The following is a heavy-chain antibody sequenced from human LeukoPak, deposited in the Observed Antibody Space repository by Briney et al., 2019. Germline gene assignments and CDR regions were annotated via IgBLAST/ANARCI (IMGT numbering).Heavy chain of an antibody. Sequence: PSETLSLTCAVYGGSFSGYYWSWIRQPPGKGLEWIGEISHSGSTNYNPSLKSRVTISVDTSKNQFSLKLSSVTAADTAVYYCARHRDVDIVATVYLDYWGQGTLVTVSS. J-gene: IGHJ4*02. CDR2: ISHSGST. V-gene: IGHV4-34*01. CDR3: ARHRDVDIVATVYLDY. D-gene: IGHD5-12*01. CDR1: GGSFSGYY.